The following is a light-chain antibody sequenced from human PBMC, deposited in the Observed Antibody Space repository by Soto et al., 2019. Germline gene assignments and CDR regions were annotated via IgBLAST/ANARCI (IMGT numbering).Light chain of an antibody. CDR3: QPYGSPPQT. V-gene: IGKV3-20*01. CDR2: GAS. Sequence: LAQSRCPRSMSPGERATLSGGASQSVSSSYLAWYQQNPGQAPRFLTYGASSRATGIPDRVSGSGSGTDFTLAISRLEPEDFAVYYCQPYGSPPQTFGQGTKVDIK. J-gene: IGKJ1*01. CDR1: QSVSSSY.